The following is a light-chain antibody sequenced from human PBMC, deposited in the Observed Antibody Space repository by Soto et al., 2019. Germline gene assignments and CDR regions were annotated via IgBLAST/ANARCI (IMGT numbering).Light chain of an antibody. J-gene: IGKJ2*01. CDR1: QSLSSSY. V-gene: IGKV3-20*01. Sequence: EIVLTQSPGTLSLSPGERATLSCMPSQSLSSSYLVWYQQQPGQAPRLLTYAAARSSTGIPDSYNGRGSATEYTQAISRLEHKVSRLDYCQQQATFGQLSKLELK. CDR3: QQQAT. CDR2: AAA.